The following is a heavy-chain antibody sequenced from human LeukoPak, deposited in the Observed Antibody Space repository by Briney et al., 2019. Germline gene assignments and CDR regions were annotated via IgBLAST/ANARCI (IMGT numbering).Heavy chain of an antibody. CDR2: ISGSADKT. V-gene: IGHV3-23*01. CDR3: AKSNGNYYYYYMDV. J-gene: IGHJ6*03. Sequence: PPGGSLRLSCAASGFTFSSYAMSWVRQAPGKGLEWVSLISGSADKTYYADSVKGRFTISRDNSKNTLYLQMNSLSAEDTAVYYCAKSNGNYYYYYMDVWGKGTTVTVSS. D-gene: IGHD1-26*01. CDR1: GFTFSSYA.